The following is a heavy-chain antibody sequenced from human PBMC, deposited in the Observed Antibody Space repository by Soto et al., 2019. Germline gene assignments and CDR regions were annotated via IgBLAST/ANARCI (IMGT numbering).Heavy chain of an antibody. Sequence: QVQLVQSGAEVKKPGSSVKVSCKASGGTFSSYAISWVRQAPGQGLEWMGGIIPIFVTANYAQKFQGRVTITADESTSTAYMELSSMRSEDTAVYYCARRGRYCISTSCYYYYYYGMDVWGQGTTVTVSS. J-gene: IGHJ6*02. CDR2: IIPIFVTA. CDR3: ARRGRYCISTSCYYYYYYGMDV. CDR1: GGTFSSYA. D-gene: IGHD2-2*01. V-gene: IGHV1-69*12.